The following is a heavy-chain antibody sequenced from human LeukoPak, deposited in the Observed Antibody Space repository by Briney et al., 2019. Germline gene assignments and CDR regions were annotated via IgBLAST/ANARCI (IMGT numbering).Heavy chain of an antibody. CDR2: TKNKANGYTT. CDR3: ARGGSSGWSLYYFDY. CDR1: GFTFSDHY. D-gene: IGHD6-19*01. J-gene: IGHJ4*02. V-gene: IGHV3-72*01. Sequence: GGSLRLSCAASGFTFSDHYMDWVRQAPGKGLEWVGRTKNKANGYTTEYAASVKGRFTILRDESKTSLHLQMNSLQTEDTAVYCCARGGSSGWSLYYFDYWGQGTLVTVSS.